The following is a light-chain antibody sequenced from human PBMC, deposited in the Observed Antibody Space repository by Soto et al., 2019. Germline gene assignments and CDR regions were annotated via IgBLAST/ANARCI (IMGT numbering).Light chain of an antibody. CDR1: SSDVGTYSL. Sequence: QSALTQPASVSGSPGQSITISCTGTSSDVGTYSLVSWYQQRPGKAPQLMIFESIKRPSGVSSRFSGSKSGNTASLTISGLQAADEADYYCSSYTSSSTLVFGTGTKLTVL. V-gene: IGLV2-14*02. CDR2: ESI. CDR3: SSYTSSSTLV. J-gene: IGLJ1*01.